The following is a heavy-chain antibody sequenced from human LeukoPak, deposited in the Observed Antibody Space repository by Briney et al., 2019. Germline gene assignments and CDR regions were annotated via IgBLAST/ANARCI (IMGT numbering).Heavy chain of an antibody. CDR3: ARDGIHFDWLVGWFDP. J-gene: IGHJ5*02. Sequence: GGSLRLSCAASGFTFSSYGMSWVRQAPGKGLVWVSRINSDGSSTSYADSVKGRFTISRDNAKNTLYLQMNSLRAEDTAVYYCARDGIHFDWLVGWFDPWGQGTLVTVSS. CDR1: GFTFSSYG. CDR2: INSDGSST. D-gene: IGHD3-9*01. V-gene: IGHV3-74*01.